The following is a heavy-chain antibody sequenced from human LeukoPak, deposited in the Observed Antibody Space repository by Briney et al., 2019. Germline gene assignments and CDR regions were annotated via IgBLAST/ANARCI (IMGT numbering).Heavy chain of an antibody. Sequence: PGGSLRLSCAASGFSFKDYWMSWVRQAPGKGLEWVSVIYSGGSTYYADSVKGRFTVSRDNSKNTLYLQMNSLRDEDTAVYYCARDPRIAVDGYYYYYGMDVWGQGTTVTVSS. J-gene: IGHJ6*02. V-gene: IGHV3-66*01. CDR1: GFSFKDYW. D-gene: IGHD6-19*01. CDR3: ARDPRIAVDGYYYYYGMDV. CDR2: IYSGGST.